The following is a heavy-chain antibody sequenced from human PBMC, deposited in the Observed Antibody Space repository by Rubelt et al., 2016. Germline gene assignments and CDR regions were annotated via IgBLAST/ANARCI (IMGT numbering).Heavy chain of an antibody. CDR1: GGSISTYY. Sequence: QVQLQESGPGLVKPSETLSLSCTVSGGSISTYYWSWIRQPPGKGLEWIGYLYSSGSTNYNAPLTSRVTISIDRSKNQFAVNWRAWTAADTAGYYGARVRTPSGYDSGMDVWGQGTTVTVSS. D-gene: IGHD5-12*01. CDR2: LYSSGST. CDR3: ARVRTPSGYDSGMDV. J-gene: IGHJ6*02. V-gene: IGHV4-59*01.